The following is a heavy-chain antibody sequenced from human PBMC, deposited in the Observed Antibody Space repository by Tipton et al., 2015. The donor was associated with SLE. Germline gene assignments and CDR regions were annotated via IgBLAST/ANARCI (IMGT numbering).Heavy chain of an antibody. CDR1: GGSFSGYY. D-gene: IGHD1-14*01. CDR2: INHSGST. V-gene: IGHV4-34*01. Sequence: LRLSCAVYGGSFSGYYWSWIRQPPGKGLEWIGEINHSGSTNYNPSLKSRVTISVDTSKNQFSLKLSSVTAADTAVYYCARARTRPGYFDYWGQGTLVTVSS. J-gene: IGHJ4*02. CDR3: ARARTRPGYFDY.